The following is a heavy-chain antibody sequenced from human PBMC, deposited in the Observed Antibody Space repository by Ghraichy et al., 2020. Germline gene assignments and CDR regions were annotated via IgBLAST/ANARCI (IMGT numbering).Heavy chain of an antibody. D-gene: IGHD6-19*01. CDR3: ARLQSSDYYSHAMDL. J-gene: IGHJ6*02. V-gene: IGHV4-34*01. CDR2: IDHSGST. Sequence: GSLRLSCAVYGGSFSGYSWNWIRQPAGKGLEWIGEIDHSGSTKYNPSLKSRVTLSVDTYRNQMSLKLRSVTAADAAVYFCARLQSSDYYSHAMDLWGQGTTVTVSS. CDR1: GGSFSGYS.